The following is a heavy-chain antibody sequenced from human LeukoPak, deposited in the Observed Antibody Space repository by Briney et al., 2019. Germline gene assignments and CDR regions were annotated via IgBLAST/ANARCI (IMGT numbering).Heavy chain of an antibody. V-gene: IGHV3-23*01. Sequence: GGSLRLSCAASGFTFSSYAMSWVRQAPGKGLEWVSAISGSGGSTYYADSVKGRFTISRENSKNTLYLQMNSLRAEDTAVYYCAKDYDFWSGYGTSFDYWGQGTLVTVSS. CDR3: AKDYDFWSGYGTSFDY. CDR2: ISGSGGST. D-gene: IGHD3-3*01. CDR1: GFTFSSYA. J-gene: IGHJ4*02.